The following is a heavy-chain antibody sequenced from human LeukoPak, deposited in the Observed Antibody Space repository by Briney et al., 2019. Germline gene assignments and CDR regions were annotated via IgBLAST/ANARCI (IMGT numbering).Heavy chain of an antibody. CDR1: GFTFSSYS. Sequence: GGSLRLSCAAPGFTFSSYSMNWVRQAPGKGLEWVSSISDNGGNTYYADSAKGRFTISRDNSKNTLYLQMNSLRAEDTAVYYCARAPQRDYYGPPAHFDYWGQGTLVTVSS. J-gene: IGHJ4*02. D-gene: IGHD3-10*01. V-gene: IGHV3-21*01. CDR2: ISDNGGNT. CDR3: ARAPQRDYYGPPAHFDY.